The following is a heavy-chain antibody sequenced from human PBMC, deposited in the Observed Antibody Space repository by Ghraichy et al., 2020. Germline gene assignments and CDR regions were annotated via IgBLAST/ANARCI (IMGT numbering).Heavy chain of an antibody. Sequence: SETLSLTCTVSGGSISSGDYYWSWIRQPPGKGLEWIGYIYYSGSTYYNPSLKSRVTISVDTSKNQFSLKLSSVTAADTAVYYCARVSRGDYALDYWGQGTLVTVSS. D-gene: IGHD4-17*01. V-gene: IGHV4-30-4*01. CDR3: ARVSRGDYALDY. CDR2: IYYSGST. J-gene: IGHJ4*02. CDR1: GGSISSGDYY.